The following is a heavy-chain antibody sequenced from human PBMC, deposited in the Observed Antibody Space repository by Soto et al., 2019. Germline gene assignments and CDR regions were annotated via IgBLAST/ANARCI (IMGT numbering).Heavy chain of an antibody. D-gene: IGHD2-15*01. CDR1: GGSFSGYY. CDR2: INHSGST. V-gene: IGHV4-34*01. CDR3: ARSGICSGGSCYYYYMDV. Sequence: SETLSLTCAVYGGSFSGYYWSWIRQPPGKGLEWIGEINHSGSTNYNQSLKSRVTISVDTSKNQFSLKLSSVTAVDTAVYYCARSGICSGGSCYYYYMDVWGKGTTVTVSS. J-gene: IGHJ6*03.